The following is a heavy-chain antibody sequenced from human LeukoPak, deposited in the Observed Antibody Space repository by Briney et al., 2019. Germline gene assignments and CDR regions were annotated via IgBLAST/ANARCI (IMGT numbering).Heavy chain of an antibody. Sequence: GGSLRLSCAASGFTFSSYAMSWVRQAPGKGLEWVSGISWNSGSIGYADSVKGRFTISRDNAKNSLYLQMNSLRAEDTALYYCAKDTYYYGSGDYWGQGTLVTVSS. CDR3: AKDTYYYGSGDY. CDR2: ISWNSGSI. CDR1: GFTFSSYA. V-gene: IGHV3-9*01. D-gene: IGHD3-10*01. J-gene: IGHJ4*02.